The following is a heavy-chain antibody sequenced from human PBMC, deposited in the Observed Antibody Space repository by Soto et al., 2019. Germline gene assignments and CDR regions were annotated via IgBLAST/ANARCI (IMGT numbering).Heavy chain of an antibody. V-gene: IGHV1-18*01. CDR2: VSAYNGNT. D-gene: IGHD1-7*01. CDR1: GYTFSNDA. CDR3: ARASRYYWNYMMY. Sequence: QVQLVQSGAEVKKPGASVKVSCKASGYTFSNDAITWVRQAPGQGLEWMGWVSAYNGNTNYAQKFKGRVTMTTDTSTSTAYMETRRLRYDDTAVYFCARASRYYWNYMMYWGQGTLVTVSS. J-gene: IGHJ4*02.